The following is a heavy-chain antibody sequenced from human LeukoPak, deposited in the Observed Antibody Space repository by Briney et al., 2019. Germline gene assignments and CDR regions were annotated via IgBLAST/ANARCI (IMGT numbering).Heavy chain of an antibody. CDR2: FDPEDGET. Sequence: ASVKVSCKVSGYTLTELSMHWVRQAPGKGLEWMGGFDPEDGETIYAQKFQGRVTMTEDTSTDTAYVELSSLRSEDTAVYYCATREGRGEYYYDSSGYSHFDYWGQGTLVTVSS. V-gene: IGHV1-24*01. J-gene: IGHJ4*02. CDR3: ATREGRGEYYYDSSGYSHFDY. D-gene: IGHD3-22*01. CDR1: GYTLTELS.